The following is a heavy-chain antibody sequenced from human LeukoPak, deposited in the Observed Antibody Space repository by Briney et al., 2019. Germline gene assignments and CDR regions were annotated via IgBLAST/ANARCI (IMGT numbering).Heavy chain of an antibody. Sequence: SETLSLTCTASGGSISSYYWSWIRQPPGKGLEWIGYIYYSGSTNYNPSLKSRVTISVDTSKNQFPLKVSSVTAADTGVYYCARHTGSSWYFESYNWFDPWGQGTLVTVSS. D-gene: IGHD6-13*01. J-gene: IGHJ5*02. CDR3: ARHTGSSWYFESYNWFDP. CDR2: IYYSGST. V-gene: IGHV4-59*08. CDR1: GGSISSYY.